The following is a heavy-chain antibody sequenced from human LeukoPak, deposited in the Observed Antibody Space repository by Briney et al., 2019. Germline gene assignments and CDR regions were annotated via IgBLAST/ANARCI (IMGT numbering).Heavy chain of an antibody. Sequence: GGSLRLSCAASGFTFSDYYMGWIRQAPGKGLEWVSYISGSGSTIYYADSVKGRFTISRDNAKKSLYLQMNSLRAEDTALYYCTKGEIYGMDVWGQGTTVTVSS. CDR1: GFTFSDYY. CDR2: ISGSGSTI. J-gene: IGHJ6*02. CDR3: TKGEIYGMDV. V-gene: IGHV3-11*01.